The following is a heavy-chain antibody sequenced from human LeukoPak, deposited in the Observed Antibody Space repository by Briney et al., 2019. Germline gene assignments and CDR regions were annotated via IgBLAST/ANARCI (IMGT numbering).Heavy chain of an antibody. CDR2: IYYSGST. J-gene: IGHJ4*02. CDR3: ARGSQGGDYVGTPDLDY. Sequence: PSETLSLTCTVSGGSISSGDYYWSWIRQPPGKGLEWIGYIYYSGSTYYNPSLKSRVTISVDTSKNQFSLKLSSVTAADTAVYYCARGSQGGDYVGTPDLDYWGQGTLVTVSS. V-gene: IGHV4-30-4*01. CDR1: GGSISSGDYY. D-gene: IGHD4-17*01.